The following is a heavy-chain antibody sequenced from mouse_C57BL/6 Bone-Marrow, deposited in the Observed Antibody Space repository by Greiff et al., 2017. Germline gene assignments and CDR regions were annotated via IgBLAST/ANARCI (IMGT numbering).Heavy chain of an antibody. Sequence: QVQLKQPGAELVKPGASVKLSCKASGYTFTSYWMHWVKQRPGQGLEWIGMIHPNSGSTNYNEKFKSKATLTVDKSSSTAYMQLSSLTSEDSAVYYCARSSYYYGSSLYYYAMDYWGQGTSVTVSS. CDR2: IHPNSGST. D-gene: IGHD1-1*01. J-gene: IGHJ4*01. V-gene: IGHV1-64*01. CDR3: ARSSYYYGSSLYYYAMDY. CDR1: GYTFTSYW.